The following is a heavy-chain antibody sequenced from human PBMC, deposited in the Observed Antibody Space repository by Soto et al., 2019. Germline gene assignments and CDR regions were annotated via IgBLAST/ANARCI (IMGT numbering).Heavy chain of an antibody. CDR3: AREGNLGRWIQPLDS. CDR2: IHYSGNT. Sequence: SETLSLTCTVSGGSISSGDYYWSWIRQPPGKGLEWIGNIHYSGNTYYNPSLKSRVTISVDTSKNHFSLKLISVTTADTAVYFCAREGNLGRWIQPLDSWGQGTLVTVSS. J-gene: IGHJ4*02. D-gene: IGHD2-2*03. V-gene: IGHV4-61*03. CDR1: GGSISSGDYY.